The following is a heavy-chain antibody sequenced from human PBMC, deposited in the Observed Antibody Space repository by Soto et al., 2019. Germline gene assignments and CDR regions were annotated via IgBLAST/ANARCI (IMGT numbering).Heavy chain of an antibody. CDR3: ARRSTSGENYYYGMDV. V-gene: IGHV5-51*01. Sequence: PGESLKISCKGSGYSFTSYWIGWVRQMPGKGLEWMGIIYPGDSDTRYSPSFQGQVTISSDKSISTAYLQWSSLTASDTAMYYCARRSTSGENYYYGMDVWGQGTTVTVSS. CDR1: GYSFTSYW. J-gene: IGHJ6*02. CDR2: IYPGDSDT. D-gene: IGHD3-10*01.